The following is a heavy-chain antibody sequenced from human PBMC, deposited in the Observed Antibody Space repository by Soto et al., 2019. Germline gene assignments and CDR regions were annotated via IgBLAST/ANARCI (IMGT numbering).Heavy chain of an antibody. CDR1: GASITSGGYS. J-gene: IGHJ4*02. D-gene: IGHD3-10*01. V-gene: IGHV4-30-2*01. CDR3: ARYLLRGVIDY. CDR2: IYHSGDT. Sequence: PSETLSLICAVFGASITSGGYSWSWIRQPPGQGLDWIGYIYHSGDTFYSPSLRGRVTISVDRSKNQFSLNLASVTAADTAVYYCARYLLRGVIDYWGQGSLVTVPS.